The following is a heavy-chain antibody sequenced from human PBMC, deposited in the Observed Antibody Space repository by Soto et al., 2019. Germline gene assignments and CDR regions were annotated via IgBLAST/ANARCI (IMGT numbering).Heavy chain of an antibody. CDR2: IYDSGRT. D-gene: IGHD3-22*01. J-gene: IGHJ4*01. V-gene: IGHV4-59*01. Sequence: SETLSLTCTVSGDSIRNYYWSWIRQPPGKGLEWIGYIYDSGRTNYNPSLKSRVTISVDTSKNQFSLKLSSVTAADTAVYYCARGRKDSSGYLYYFDYWGQG. CDR1: GDSIRNYY. CDR3: ARGRKDSSGYLYYFDY.